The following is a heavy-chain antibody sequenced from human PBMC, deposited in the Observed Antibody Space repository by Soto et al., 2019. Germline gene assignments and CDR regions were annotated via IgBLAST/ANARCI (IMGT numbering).Heavy chain of an antibody. J-gene: IGHJ4*02. CDR1: GYKFTNYW. Sequence: PGESLKISCKGFGYKFTNYWIGWVRQKPGKGLEWMGIFYPGDSDTRYSPSFQGQVTISADKSISTAYLQWSSLKAADTAIYYCALSRIAAAGFDYWGQGALVTVSS. CDR2: FYPGDSDT. V-gene: IGHV5-51*01. D-gene: IGHD6-13*01. CDR3: ALSRIAAAGFDY.